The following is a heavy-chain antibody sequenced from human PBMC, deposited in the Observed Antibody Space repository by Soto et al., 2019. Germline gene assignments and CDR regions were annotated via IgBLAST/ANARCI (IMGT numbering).Heavy chain of an antibody. V-gene: IGHV4-59*01. CDR2: IYYSGST. CDR1: GGSISSYY. CDR3: ASSKIAVAGTALSS. D-gene: IGHD6-19*01. Sequence: QVQLQESGPGLVKPSETLSLTCTVSGGSISSYYWSWIRQPPGKGLEWIGYIYYSGSTNYNPSLKSRVTISVDTSKNQFPLKLSPVTAADTAVYYCASSKIAVAGTALSSWGQGTLVTVSS. J-gene: IGHJ5*02.